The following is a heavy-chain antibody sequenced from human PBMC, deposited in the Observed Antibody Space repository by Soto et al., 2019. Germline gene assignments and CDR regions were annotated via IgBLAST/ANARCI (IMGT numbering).Heavy chain of an antibody. CDR1: GDSISNNKW. V-gene: IGHV4-4*02. Sequence: PSETLSLTCSVSGDSISNNKWWSWVPQPPGKGLEWIGEMHHSGSIHYNASLKSRATLSVDKSRNQFSLQLTSVTAADTALYFCTRHDTTESGTQYLDAGGPGTLVT. D-gene: IGHD1-7*01. CDR2: MHHSGSI. CDR3: TRHDTTESGTQYLDA. J-gene: IGHJ4*02.